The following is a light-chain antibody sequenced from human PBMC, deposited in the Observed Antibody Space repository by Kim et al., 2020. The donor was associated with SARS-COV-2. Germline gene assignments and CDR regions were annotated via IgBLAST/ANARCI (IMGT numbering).Light chain of an antibody. Sequence: RVTISVTGISSNIGACYDVHWYQQLPGTAPTLLVFGNSNPPPGVPDRFSCSKSGASASLAITGLQAEDEADYYCQSYDSSLSGVVFGGGTQLTVL. CDR3: QSYDSSLSGVV. CDR1: SSNIGACYD. V-gene: IGLV1-40*03. CDR2: GNS. J-gene: IGLJ2*01.